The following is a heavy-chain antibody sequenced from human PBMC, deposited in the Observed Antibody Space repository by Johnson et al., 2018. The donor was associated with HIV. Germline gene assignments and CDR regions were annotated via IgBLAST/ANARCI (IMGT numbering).Heavy chain of an antibody. V-gene: IGHV3-13*01. CDR3: ARGQQDMGAGAFDI. CDR1: GFIFSNYD. Sequence: VQLVESGGGLVQPGGSLRLSCAASGFIFSNYDMHWVRHPTGKGLEWVSGIGPAGDTYYAVSVKGRFTISRGNAKNSLHLQMNSLRAGDTTVYYCARGQQDMGAGAFDIWGQGTMVTVSS. J-gene: IGHJ3*02. CDR2: IGPAGDT. D-gene: IGHD3-16*01.